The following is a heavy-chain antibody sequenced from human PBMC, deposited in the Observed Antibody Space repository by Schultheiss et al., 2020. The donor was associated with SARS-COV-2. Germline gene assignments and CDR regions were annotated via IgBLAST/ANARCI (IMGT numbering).Heavy chain of an antibody. Sequence: ASVKVSCKASGYTFTGYYMHWVRQAPGQGLEWMGWISAYNGNTNYAQKLQGRVTMTTDTSTSTAYMELRSLRSDDTAVYYCATRLLPLRFLEWSRRDYYYYYGMDVWGQGTTVTVSS. D-gene: IGHD3-3*01. CDR3: ATRLLPLRFLEWSRRDYYYYYGMDV. CDR2: ISAYNGNT. CDR1: GYTFTGYY. J-gene: IGHJ6*02. V-gene: IGHV1-18*04.